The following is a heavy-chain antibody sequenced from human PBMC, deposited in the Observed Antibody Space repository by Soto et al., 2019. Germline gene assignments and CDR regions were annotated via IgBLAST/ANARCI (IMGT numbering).Heavy chain of an antibody. CDR2: ISYDGSNK. V-gene: IGHV3-30*18. Sequence: GGSLRLSCAASGFTFSSYGMHWVRQAPGKGLEWVAVISYDGSNKYYADSVKGRFTISRDNSKNTLYLQMNSLRAEDTAVYYCAKDSGYGDHNDAFDIWGQGTMVTGSS. J-gene: IGHJ3*02. D-gene: IGHD4-17*01. CDR3: AKDSGYGDHNDAFDI. CDR1: GFTFSSYG.